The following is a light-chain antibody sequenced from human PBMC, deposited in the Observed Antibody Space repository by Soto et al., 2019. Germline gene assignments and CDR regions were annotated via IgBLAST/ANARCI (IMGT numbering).Light chain of an antibody. CDR1: QSVSSSY. CDR2: GAS. J-gene: IGKJ1*01. V-gene: IGKV3-20*01. Sequence: EIVLTQSPGTLYLSPGERATLSCRASQSVSSSYLAWYQQKPGQAPRLLIYGASSRATGIPDRFSGSGCGTDFTLTISRLEPEDFAVYYCQQYGSSPTFGQGTKVEIK. CDR3: QQYGSSPT.